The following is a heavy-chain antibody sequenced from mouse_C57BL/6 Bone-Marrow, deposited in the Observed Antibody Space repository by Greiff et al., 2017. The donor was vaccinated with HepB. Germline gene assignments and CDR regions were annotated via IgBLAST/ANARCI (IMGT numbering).Heavy chain of an antibody. J-gene: IGHJ2*01. CDR2: INPGSGGT. Sequence: QVQLQQSGAELVRPGTSVKVSCEASGYAFTNYLIEWVKQRPGQGLEWIGVINPGSGGTNYNEKFKGKATLTADKSSSTAYMQLSSLTSEDSAVYFCARAVVARNFDYWGQGTTLTVSS. D-gene: IGHD1-1*01. V-gene: IGHV1-54*01. CDR3: ARAVVARNFDY. CDR1: GYAFTNYL.